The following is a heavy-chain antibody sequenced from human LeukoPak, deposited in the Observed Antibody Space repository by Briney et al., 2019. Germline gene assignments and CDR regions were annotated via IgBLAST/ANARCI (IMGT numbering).Heavy chain of an antibody. Sequence: SETLSLTGTVSGGSISSYYWSWIRQPPGKRLECIGYTYHSGSTNYNSSLRSRVTISVDTSKNQFSLKLSSVTAADTAVYYCARHAAFAEYQSHLTHFDYWGQGTLVTVSS. CDR3: ARHAAFAEYQSHLTHFDY. V-gene: IGHV4-59*08. CDR1: GGSISSYY. D-gene: IGHD2-2*01. CDR2: TYHSGST. J-gene: IGHJ4*02.